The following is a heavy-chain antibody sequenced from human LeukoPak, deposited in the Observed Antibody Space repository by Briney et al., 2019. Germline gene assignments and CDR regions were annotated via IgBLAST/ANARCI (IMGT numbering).Heavy chain of an antibody. CDR2: SRNEANSYTT. D-gene: IGHD1-26*01. V-gene: IGHV3-72*01. CDR3: TRAVVGAGIDI. CDR1: GFTFSDHY. J-gene: IGHJ3*02. Sequence: PGGSLRLSCAASGFTFSDHYMDWVRQAPGKGLEWVGRSRNEANSYTTEYAASVKGRFTISRDDSKNSLYLQMNSLKTEHTAVYYCTRAVVGAGIDIWGQGTMVTVSS.